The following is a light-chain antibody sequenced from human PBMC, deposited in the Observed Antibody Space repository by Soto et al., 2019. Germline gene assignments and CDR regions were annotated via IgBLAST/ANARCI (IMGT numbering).Light chain of an antibody. V-gene: IGKV3-20*01. J-gene: IGKJ2*01. Sequence: EIVLTQSPGSLSLSPGEGGTLSWRASQSVSSTYLAWYQQKPGQAPRLLIYGASSRATGIPDRFSGSGSGTDFTLTISRLEPEDFAVYYCQRYDISPFPFGQGTKLEIK. CDR1: QSVSSTY. CDR3: QRYDISPFP. CDR2: GAS.